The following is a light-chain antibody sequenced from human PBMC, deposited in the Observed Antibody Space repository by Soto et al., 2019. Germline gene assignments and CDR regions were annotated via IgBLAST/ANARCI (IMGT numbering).Light chain of an antibody. J-gene: IGLJ1*01. V-gene: IGLV2-23*02. CDR3: CSYAGSSTYV. CDR1: SSDVGSYNL. Sequence: QSVLTQPASVSGSPGQSITISCTGTSSDVGSYNLVSWYQQHPGKAPKLMIYEVSKRPSGVSNRFSGSKSGNTASLTISGLQAEDEADYSCCSYAGSSTYVFGTWTKLTVL. CDR2: EVS.